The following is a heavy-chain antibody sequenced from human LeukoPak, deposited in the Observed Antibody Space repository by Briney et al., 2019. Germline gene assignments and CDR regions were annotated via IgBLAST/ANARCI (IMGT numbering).Heavy chain of an antibody. CDR2: INSDGSST. D-gene: IGHD3-22*01. V-gene: IGHV3-74*01. CDR3: ARDLSSDYYDSSGYLNY. J-gene: IGHJ4*02. CDR1: GFTFSSYW. Sequence: GGSLRLSCAASGFTFSSYWMHWVRQAPGKGLVWVSRINSDGSSTSYADSVKGRFTISRDNAKNTLYLQMNSLRAEDTAVYYCARDLSSDYYDSSGYLNYWGQGTLVTVSS.